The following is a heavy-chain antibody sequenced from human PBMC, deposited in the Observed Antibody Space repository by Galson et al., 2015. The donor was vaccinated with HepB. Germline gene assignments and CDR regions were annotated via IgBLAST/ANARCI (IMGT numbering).Heavy chain of an antibody. J-gene: IGHJ3*02. CDR2: IYYSGST. V-gene: IGHV4-59*04. D-gene: IGHD2-15*01. Sequence: SETLSLTCTVSGGSISSYYWSWIRQPPGRGLEWIGYIYYSGSTYYNPSLKSRVTISVDTSKNQFSLKLSSVTAADTAVYYCASEGLQWGAFDIWGQGTMVTVSS. CDR1: GGSISSYY. CDR3: ASEGLQWGAFDI.